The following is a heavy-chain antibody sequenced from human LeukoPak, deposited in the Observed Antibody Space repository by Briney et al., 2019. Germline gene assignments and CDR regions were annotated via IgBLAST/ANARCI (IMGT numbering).Heavy chain of an antibody. V-gene: IGHV3-23*01. CDR2: TTDDGGST. CDR1: GFSFSTYA. J-gene: IGHJ3*02. D-gene: IGHD2-2*01. Sequence: GGSLRLSCAASGFSFSTYAMTWPRQAPGKGLEWVSTTTDDGGSTHYADSVKGRFTISRDNSKNTLDLQMSSLRAEDTAVYYCVKDDCSSTSCYDAFDIWGQGTMVTVSS. CDR3: VKDDCSSTSCYDAFDI.